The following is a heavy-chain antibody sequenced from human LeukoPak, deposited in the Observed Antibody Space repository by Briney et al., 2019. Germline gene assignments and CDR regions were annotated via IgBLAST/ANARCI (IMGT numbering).Heavy chain of an antibody. V-gene: IGHV3-23*01. CDR2: ISGSGGST. CDR3: AKDQGYFDWLLGAFDY. CDR1: GGTFSSYA. Sequence: SCKASGGTFSSYAMSWVRQAPGKGLEWVSAISGSGGSTYYADSVKGRFTISRDNSKNTLYLQMNSLRAEDTAVYYCAKDQGYFDWLLGAFDYWGQGTLVTVSS. D-gene: IGHD3-9*01. J-gene: IGHJ4*02.